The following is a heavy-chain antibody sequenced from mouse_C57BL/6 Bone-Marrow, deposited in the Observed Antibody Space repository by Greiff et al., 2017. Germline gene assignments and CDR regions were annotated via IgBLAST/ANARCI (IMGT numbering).Heavy chain of an antibody. Sequence: QVQLQQPGTELVKPGASVKLSCKASGYTFTSYWMHWVKQRPGQGLEWIGNINPSNGGTNYNEKFKSKATLTVDKSSSTAYMQRSSLTSEDSAVYECARGDIVTTLRFYAMDYWGQGTSVTVSS. CDR2: INPSNGGT. CDR1: GYTFTSYW. D-gene: IGHD2-5*01. J-gene: IGHJ4*01. V-gene: IGHV1-53*01. CDR3: ARGDIVTTLRFYAMDY.